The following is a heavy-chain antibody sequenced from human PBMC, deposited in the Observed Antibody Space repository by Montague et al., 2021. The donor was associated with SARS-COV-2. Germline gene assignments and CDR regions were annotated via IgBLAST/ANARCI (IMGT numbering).Heavy chain of an antibody. J-gene: IGHJ3*02. CDR3: ARSYYYDSSCYYPDAFDI. Sequence: SLRLSCAASGFTFSSSEMNWVRQAPGKGLEWVAYISSSGRTIYDEDHVKGRGTISRDNAKNSLYLQMKSLRAEDTAVYYCARSYYYDSSCYYPDAFDIWGQGTMVTVSS. CDR1: GFTFSSSE. CDR2: ISSSGRTI. V-gene: IGHV3-48*03. D-gene: IGHD3-22*01.